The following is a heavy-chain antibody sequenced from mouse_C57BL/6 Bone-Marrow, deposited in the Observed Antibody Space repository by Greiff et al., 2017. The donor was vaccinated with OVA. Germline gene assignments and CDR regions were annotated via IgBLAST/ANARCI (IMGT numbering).Heavy chain of an antibody. D-gene: IGHD2-4*01. Sequence: VKLQESGAELVKPGASVKMSCKASGYTFTTYPIEWMKQNHGKSLEWIGNFHPYNDDTKYNEKLKGKATLTVEKSSSTVYLELSRLTSDDSAVYYCARPGDYDGDWFAYWGQGTLVTVSA. CDR2: FHPYNDDT. J-gene: IGHJ3*01. CDR1: GYTFTTYP. V-gene: IGHV1-47*01. CDR3: ARPGDYDGDWFAY.